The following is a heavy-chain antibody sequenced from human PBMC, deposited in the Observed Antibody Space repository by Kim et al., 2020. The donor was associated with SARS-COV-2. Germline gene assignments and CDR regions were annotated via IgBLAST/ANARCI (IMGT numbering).Heavy chain of an antibody. Sequence: SLKSRVTRSVDTSKTQFSLKLSSVTAADTAVYYCARHSDPYSGDPNWFDPWGQGTLVTVSS. CDR3: ARHSDPYSGDPNWFDP. D-gene: IGHD6-19*01. J-gene: IGHJ5*02. V-gene: IGHV4-39*01.